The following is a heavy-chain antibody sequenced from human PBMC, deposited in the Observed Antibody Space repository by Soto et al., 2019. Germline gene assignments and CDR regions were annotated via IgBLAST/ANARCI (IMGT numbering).Heavy chain of an antibody. CDR2: ASYDGSYK. CDR1: GFTISSFG. Sequence: QVQLVESRGGVVQPGRSLRLSCAASGFTISSFGMHRVRQAPGKGLEWVAVASYDGSYKYYADSVKGRFTISRDNSKNTLYLQMNSLRAEDTAVYYCAKERSVVATTPDFDYWGQGTLVTVSS. V-gene: IGHV3-30*18. J-gene: IGHJ4*02. D-gene: IGHD5-12*01. CDR3: AKERSVVATTPDFDY.